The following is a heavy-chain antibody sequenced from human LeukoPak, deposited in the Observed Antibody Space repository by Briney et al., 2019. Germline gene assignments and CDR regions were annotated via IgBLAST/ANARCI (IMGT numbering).Heavy chain of an antibody. CDR3: ARGLYEDDGGRGVIEEDAFDI. V-gene: IGHV4-61*10. D-gene: IGHD3-10*01. CDR2: IYYSGST. Sequence: SQTLSLTCTVSSGSISSGNYYWSWIRQPAGKGLEWIGYIYYSGSTNYNPSLKSRVTISVDTSKNQFSLKLSSVTAADTAVYYCARGLYEDDGGRGVIEEDAFDIWGQGTMVTVSS. J-gene: IGHJ3*02. CDR1: SGSISSGNYY.